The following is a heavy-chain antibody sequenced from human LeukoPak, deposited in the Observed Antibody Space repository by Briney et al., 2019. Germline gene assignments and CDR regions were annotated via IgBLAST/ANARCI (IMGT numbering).Heavy chain of an antibody. V-gene: IGHV1-69*04. CDR2: IIPILGIA. J-gene: IGHJ4*02. D-gene: IGHD5-24*01. Sequence: SVKVSCKASGYTFSSYGISWVRQAPGQGLEWMGRIIPILGIANYAQKFQGRVTITADKSTSTAYMELSSLRSEDTAVYYCARALERWLQLDYWGQGTLVTVSS. CDR1: GYTFSSYG. CDR3: ARALERWLQLDY.